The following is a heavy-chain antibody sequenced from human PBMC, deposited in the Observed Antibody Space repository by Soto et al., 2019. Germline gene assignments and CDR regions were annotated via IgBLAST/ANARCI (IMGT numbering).Heavy chain of an antibody. CDR3: ARVAYYYDSSGYFSAAFDI. V-gene: IGHV4-31*03. CDR2: IYYSGST. D-gene: IGHD3-22*01. Sequence: SETLSLTCTVSGGSISSGGYYWSWIRQHPGKGLEWIGYIYYSGSTYYNPSLKSRVTISVDTAKNQFSLKLSSVTAADTAVYYCARVAYYYDSSGYFSAAFDIWGQGTMVTVSS. J-gene: IGHJ3*02. CDR1: GGSISSGGYY.